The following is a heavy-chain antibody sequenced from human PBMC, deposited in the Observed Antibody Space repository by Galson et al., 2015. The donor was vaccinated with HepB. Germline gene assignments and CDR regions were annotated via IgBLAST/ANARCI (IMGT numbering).Heavy chain of an antibody. CDR2: IWYDASNK. CDR1: GLTFSHYG. Sequence: SLRLSCAASGLTFSHYGMHWVRQAPGKGLEWVAYIWYDASNKNYADSVKGRFTISRDNSKSILFLQMNSLRPEDTALYYCVKDLLSGRAKYFGSWGQGTLVTVSS. CDR3: VKDLLSGRAKYFGS. J-gene: IGHJ4*02. D-gene: IGHD6-25*01. V-gene: IGHV3-30*02.